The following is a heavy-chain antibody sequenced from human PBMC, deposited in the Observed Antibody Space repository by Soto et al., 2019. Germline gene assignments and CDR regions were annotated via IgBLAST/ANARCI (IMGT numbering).Heavy chain of an antibody. CDR2: INAGNGNT. Sequence: QVRLVQSGTEVKKPGASVMVSCKASGYTFANYAIHWVRQAPGQAFEWMGWINAGNGNTRNSQKFQGRVTFTRDTSATTAHMEVGSLIFEDTAVYYRARALSGWGLTNVHIGVDVGGQGTTVSVSS. CDR1: GYTFANYA. CDR3: ARALSGWGLTNVHIGVDV. D-gene: IGHD3-16*01. V-gene: IGHV1-3*01. J-gene: IGHJ6*02.